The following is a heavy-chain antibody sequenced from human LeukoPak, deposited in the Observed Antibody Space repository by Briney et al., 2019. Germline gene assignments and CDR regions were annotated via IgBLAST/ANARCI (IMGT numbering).Heavy chain of an antibody. D-gene: IGHD3-22*01. J-gene: IGHJ4*02. V-gene: IGHV1-2*02. CDR1: GYTFTGYY. CDR2: INPNGRAT. CDR3: AKEGESNVHYSLDY. Sequence: ASVKVSCKAYGYTFTGYYLHWVRQAPGQGLEWMGWINPNGRATNYAQKFQGRVTMTRDTSISTAYMELSRLTSDDTAVYYCAKEGESNVHYSLDYWGQGTLVTVSS.